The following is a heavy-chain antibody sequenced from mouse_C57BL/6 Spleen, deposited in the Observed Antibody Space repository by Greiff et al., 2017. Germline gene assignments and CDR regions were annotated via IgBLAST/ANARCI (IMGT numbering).Heavy chain of an antibody. J-gene: IGHJ3*01. V-gene: IGHV1-53*01. CDR3: ARSEPIYYDYDDWFAY. CDR2: INPSNGGT. CDR1: GYTFTSYW. D-gene: IGHD2-4*01. Sequence: QVQLQQPGTELVKPGASVKLSCKASGYTFTSYWMHWVNQWPGQGLEWIGNINPSNGGTNYNEKFKSKATLTVDKSSSTAYMQLSSLTSEDSAVYYCARSEPIYYDYDDWFAYWGQGTLVTVSA.